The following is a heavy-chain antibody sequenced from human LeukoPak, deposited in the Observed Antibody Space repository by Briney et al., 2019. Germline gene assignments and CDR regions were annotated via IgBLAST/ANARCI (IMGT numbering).Heavy chain of an antibody. J-gene: IGHJ4*02. V-gene: IGHV4-59*11. D-gene: IGHD6-6*01. Sequence: SETLSLTCTVSGGSISSHYWSWIRQPPGKGLEWIGYIYYSGSTNYNPSPKSRVTISVDTSKNQFSLKLSSVTAADTAVYYCARSPRVSGFDYWGQGTLVTVSS. CDR3: ARSPRVSGFDY. CDR2: IYYSGST. CDR1: GGSISSHY.